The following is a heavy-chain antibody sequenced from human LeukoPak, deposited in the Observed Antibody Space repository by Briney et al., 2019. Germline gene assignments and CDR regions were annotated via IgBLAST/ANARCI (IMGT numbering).Heavy chain of an antibody. V-gene: IGHV4-59*08. D-gene: IGHD3-22*01. Sequence: SETLSLTCTVSGGSISSYYWSWIRQPPGKGLEWIGYIYYSGSTNYNPSLKSRVTISVDTSKNQFSLKLSSVTAADTAVYYCARRYDSSGDYADAFDIWGQGTMVTVSS. J-gene: IGHJ3*02. CDR3: ARRYDSSGDYADAFDI. CDR2: IYYSGST. CDR1: GGSISSYY.